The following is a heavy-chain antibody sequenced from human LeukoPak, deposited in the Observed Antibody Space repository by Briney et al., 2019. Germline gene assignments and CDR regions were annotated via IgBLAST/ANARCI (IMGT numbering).Heavy chain of an antibody. D-gene: IGHD2-2*01. CDR2: ISAYNGNT. Sequence: ASVKVSCKASGYTFTIYGISWLRQAPGQGVEWMGWISAYNGNTNYAQKLQGRVTVTTDTSTSTAYMELRSLRSDDTAVYYCARDPSPVPAAITACCAFDIWGQGTMVTVSS. J-gene: IGHJ3*02. CDR1: GYTFTIYG. V-gene: IGHV1-18*01. CDR3: ARDPSPVPAAITACCAFDI.